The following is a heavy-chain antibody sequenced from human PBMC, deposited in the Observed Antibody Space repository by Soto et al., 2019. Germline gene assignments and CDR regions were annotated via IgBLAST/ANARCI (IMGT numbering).Heavy chain of an antibody. J-gene: IGHJ2*01. Sequence: EVQLVESGGGLVKPGGSLRLSCAASGFTFNTYSISWVRQAPGKGLEWVSSIDKSSTYIYYSHSVMGRFTISRDNAKNSLFLQMDSLTAEDTAVYYCARDGWGSSVSGYFDLWGRGTLVAVSP. V-gene: IGHV3-21*02. CDR1: GFTFNTYS. CDR2: IDKSSTYI. D-gene: IGHD6-13*01. CDR3: ARDGWGSSVSGYFDL.